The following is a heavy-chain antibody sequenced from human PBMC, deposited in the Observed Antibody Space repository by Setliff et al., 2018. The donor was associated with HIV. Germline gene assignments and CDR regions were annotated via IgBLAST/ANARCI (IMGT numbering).Heavy chain of an antibody. D-gene: IGHD2-2*01. Sequence: VASVKVSCKASGDTFRSHAFSWVRQAPGQGLEWMGGIIPMYEITNYAQKFQGRVTITADESTTTAYMELRGLKSDDTAVYYCARRRCSRTSCSAGDGEYYYGMDVWGPGTTVTVSS. CDR3: ARRRCSRTSCSAGDGEYYYGMDV. V-gene: IGHV1-69*13. J-gene: IGHJ6*02. CDR1: GDTFRSHA. CDR2: IIPMYEIT.